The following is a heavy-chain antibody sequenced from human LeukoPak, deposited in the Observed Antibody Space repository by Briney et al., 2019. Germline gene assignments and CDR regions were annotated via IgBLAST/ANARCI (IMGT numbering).Heavy chain of an antibody. Sequence: PGGSLRLSCAASGFTFSDYQMSWIRQAPGKGLECVSYISSSSSYTNYADSVKGRFTISRDNTKNSLYLQMNSLRVEDTAVYYCARLWFGELLYGAFDIWGQGTMVTVSS. CDR3: ARLWFGELLYGAFDI. CDR1: GFTFSDYQ. J-gene: IGHJ3*02. CDR2: ISSSSSYT. V-gene: IGHV3-11*06. D-gene: IGHD3-10*01.